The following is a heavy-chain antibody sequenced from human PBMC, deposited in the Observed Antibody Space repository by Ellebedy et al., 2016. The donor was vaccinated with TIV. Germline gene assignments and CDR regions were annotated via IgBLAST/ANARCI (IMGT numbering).Heavy chain of an antibody. V-gene: IGHV1-2*02. CDR2: INPKSGDT. D-gene: IGHD1-26*01. J-gene: IGHJ4*02. CDR1: GYTFIDFY. CDR3: ARLGSEDY. Sequence: ASVKVSCXASGYTFIDFYLHWVRQAPGQGLEWMGWINPKSGDTTYAQNFQGRVTMTRDTSISTANMELSSLTSDDTAVYYCARLGSEDYWGQGTRVTVSS.